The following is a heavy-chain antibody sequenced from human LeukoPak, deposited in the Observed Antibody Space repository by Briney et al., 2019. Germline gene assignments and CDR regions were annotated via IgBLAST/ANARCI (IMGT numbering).Heavy chain of an antibody. J-gene: IGHJ4*02. D-gene: IGHD1-1*01. CDR1: GGSISGSPYY. CDR3: ARPTTGPATQGYDS. V-gene: IGHV4-39*01. Sequence: SSETLSLTCTVSGGSISGSPYYWAWISQPPGRGLEWIGSIYYRGNTYHNPSLKSRVTISVDTSKNQFSLSVISVTAADTAVYFCARPTTGPATQGYDSWGQGILVTVAS. CDR2: IYYRGNT.